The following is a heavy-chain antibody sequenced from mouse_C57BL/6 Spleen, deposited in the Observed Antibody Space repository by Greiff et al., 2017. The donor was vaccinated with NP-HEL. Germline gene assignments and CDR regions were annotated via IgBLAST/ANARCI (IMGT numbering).Heavy chain of an antibody. CDR2: IYPSDSET. CDR1: GYTFTSYW. Sequence: VQLQQPGAELVRPGSSVKLSCKASGYTFTSYWMDWVKQRPGQGLEWIGNIYPSDSETHYNQKFKDKATLTVDKSSSTAYMQLSSLTSEDSAVYYCARWVTTVVDYYAMDYWGQGTSVTVSS. J-gene: IGHJ4*01. CDR3: ARWVTTVVDYYAMDY. D-gene: IGHD1-1*01. V-gene: IGHV1-61*01.